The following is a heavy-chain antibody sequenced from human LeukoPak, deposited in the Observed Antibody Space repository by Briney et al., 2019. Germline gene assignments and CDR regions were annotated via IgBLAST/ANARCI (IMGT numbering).Heavy chain of an antibody. CDR3: AKDLESTTYYYGSGSYNY. D-gene: IGHD3-10*01. CDR1: GFSFSSYG. V-gene: IGHV3-30*02. Sequence: GSLRLSCAASGFSFSSYGMHWVRQAPGKGLEWVAFIHYDGTNKHYVDSVRGRFTISRDNSKNTLYLQMNSLRAEDTAVYYCAKDLESTTYYYGSGSYNYWGQGTLVTVSS. CDR2: IHYDGTNK. J-gene: IGHJ4*02.